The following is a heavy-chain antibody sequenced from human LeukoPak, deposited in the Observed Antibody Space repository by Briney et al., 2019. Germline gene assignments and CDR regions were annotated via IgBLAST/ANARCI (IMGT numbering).Heavy chain of an antibody. Sequence: ASVKVSCKASGYTFTSYGISWVRPAPGQGLEWMGWISADNGNTNYAQKLQGRVTMTTDTSTRTAYIELRSLRSDDTAVYYCARGGPDSSGYTDQSFGYWGQGTLVTVSS. V-gene: IGHV1-18*01. CDR1: GYTFTSYG. CDR2: ISADNGNT. J-gene: IGHJ4*02. D-gene: IGHD3-22*01. CDR3: ARGGPDSSGYTDQSFGY.